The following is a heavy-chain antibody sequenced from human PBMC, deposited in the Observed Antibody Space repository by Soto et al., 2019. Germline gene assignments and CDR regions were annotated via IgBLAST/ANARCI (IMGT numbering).Heavy chain of an antibody. CDR1: GYTFTSYA. CDR3: ARTYYDFWSGTNPRSGSFDY. D-gene: IGHD3-3*01. CDR2: INAGNGNT. J-gene: IGHJ4*02. Sequence: ASVKVSCKASGYTFTSYAMHWVRQAPGQRLEWMGWINAGNGNTRYSQKFQGRVTITRDTSASTAYMELSSLRSEDTAVYYCARTYYDFWSGTNPRSGSFDYWGQGTLVTVSS. V-gene: IGHV1-3*01.